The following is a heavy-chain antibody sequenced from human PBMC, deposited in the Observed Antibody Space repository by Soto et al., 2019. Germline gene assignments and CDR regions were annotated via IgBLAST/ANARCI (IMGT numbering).Heavy chain of an antibody. CDR2: INPNSGGT. Sequence: GASVKVSCKASGYTFTGYYMHWVRQAPGQGLEWMGWINPNSGGTNYAQKFQGWVTMTRDTSISTAYMELSRLRSDDTAVYYCARDPYGSGSYYNTYFDYWGQGTLVTVSS. CDR3: ARDPYGSGSYYNTYFDY. J-gene: IGHJ4*02. V-gene: IGHV1-2*04. CDR1: GYTFTGYY. D-gene: IGHD3-10*01.